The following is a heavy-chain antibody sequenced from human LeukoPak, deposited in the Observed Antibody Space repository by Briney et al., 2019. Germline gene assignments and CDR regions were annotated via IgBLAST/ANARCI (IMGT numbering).Heavy chain of an antibody. D-gene: IGHD4-23*01. Sequence: GGSLRLSCAVSEFIFGDFAMHWVRQAPGKGLEWVSGIYWDSSSVDYADSVRGRFTISRDNSKNTLYLQMNSLRAEDTAVYYCARAGKNGGLAGDFDYWGQGTLVTVSS. CDR1: EFIFGDFA. V-gene: IGHV3-9*01. J-gene: IGHJ4*02. CDR3: ARAGKNGGLAGDFDY. CDR2: IYWDSSSV.